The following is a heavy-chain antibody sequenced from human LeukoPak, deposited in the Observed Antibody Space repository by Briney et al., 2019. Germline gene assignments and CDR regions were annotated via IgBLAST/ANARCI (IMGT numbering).Heavy chain of an antibody. V-gene: IGHV4-34*01. D-gene: IGHD3-9*01. CDR2: INHSGNT. CDR3: ARGDILTGYSF. CDR1: GGSFRGYY. J-gene: IGHJ4*02. Sequence: PSETLSLTCAVYGGSFRGYYCSWIRQPPGKGLEWIGEINHSGNTKYNPSLKSRVTISVDTSKNQFSLKLNSVTAADTAVYYCARGDILTGYSFWGQGTLVTVSS.